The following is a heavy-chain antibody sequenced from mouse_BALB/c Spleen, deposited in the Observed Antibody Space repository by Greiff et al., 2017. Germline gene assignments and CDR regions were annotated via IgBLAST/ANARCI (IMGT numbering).Heavy chain of an antibody. CDR2: IYPGDGDT. V-gene: IGHV1-80*01. Sequence: QVQLQQSGAELVRPGSSVKISCKASGYAFSSYWMNWVKQRPGQGLEWIGQIYPGDGDTNYNGKFKGKATLTADKSSSTAYMQLSSLTSEDSAVYFCARSGLRRGGYYAMDYWGQGTSVTVSS. D-gene: IGHD2-4*01. J-gene: IGHJ4*01. CDR1: GYAFSSYW. CDR3: ARSGLRRGGYYAMDY.